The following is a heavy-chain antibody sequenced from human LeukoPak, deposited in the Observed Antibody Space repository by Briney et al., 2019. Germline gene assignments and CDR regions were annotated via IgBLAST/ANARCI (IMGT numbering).Heavy chain of an antibody. D-gene: IGHD3-16*01. V-gene: IGHV3-48*03. CDR3: ARSLWGTGFDY. CDR2: ISSSGSTI. Sequence: QTGGSLRLSCAASGFTFSSSVMNWVRQAPGKGLEWVSYISSSGSTIYYADSVKGRFTISRDNAKNSLYLQMNSLRAEDTAVYYFARSLWGTGFDYWGQGPLVTVSS. CDR1: GFTFSSSV. J-gene: IGHJ4*02.